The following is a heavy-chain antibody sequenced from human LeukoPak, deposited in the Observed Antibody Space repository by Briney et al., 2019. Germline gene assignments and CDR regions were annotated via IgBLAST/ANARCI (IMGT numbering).Heavy chain of an antibody. CDR2: IYSGGST. V-gene: IGHV3-66*01. D-gene: IGHD6-19*01. J-gene: IGHJ4*02. CDR1: GFTVSSNY. CDR3: ARERGLAFFDY. Sequence: GGSLRLSCAASGFTVSSNYMSWVRQAPGKGLEWVSVIYSGGSTYYADSVKGRFTISRDNSKNTLYLQMNSLRAKDTAVYYCARERGLAFFDYWGQGTLVTVSS.